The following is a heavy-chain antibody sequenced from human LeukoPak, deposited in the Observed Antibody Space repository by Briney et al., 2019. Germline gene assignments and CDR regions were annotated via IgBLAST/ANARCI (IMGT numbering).Heavy chain of an antibody. Sequence: GGSLRLSCAASGFTFSSYWMSWVRQAPGKGLEWVANIKQDGSEKYYVDSVKGRFTISRDNAKNSLYLQMNSLRAEDTAVYYCARELTYYYDSSGYRPSLYYYYYGMDVWGQGTKVNVSS. V-gene: IGHV3-7*01. CDR1: GFTFSSYW. J-gene: IGHJ6*02. D-gene: IGHD3-22*01. CDR3: ARELTYYYDSSGYRPSLYYYYYGMDV. CDR2: IKQDGSEK.